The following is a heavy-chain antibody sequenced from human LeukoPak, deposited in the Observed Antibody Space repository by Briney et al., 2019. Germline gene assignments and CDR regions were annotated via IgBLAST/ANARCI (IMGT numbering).Heavy chain of an antibody. CDR3: ARVSGWYGYYFDY. Sequence: PGGSLRLSCAASGFTFRSYWMHWVRQAPGKGLVCVSRVNGDGSSTNYADSVKGRFTISRDNAKNTLYLQMNSLRAEDTAVYYCARVSGWYGYYFDYWGQGTLVTVSS. J-gene: IGHJ4*02. CDR1: GFTFRSYW. CDR2: VNGDGSST. V-gene: IGHV3-74*01. D-gene: IGHD6-19*01.